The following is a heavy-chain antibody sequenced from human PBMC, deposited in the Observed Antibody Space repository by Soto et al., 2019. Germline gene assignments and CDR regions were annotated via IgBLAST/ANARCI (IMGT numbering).Heavy chain of an antibody. D-gene: IGHD4-17*01. V-gene: IGHV1-18*01. Sequence: QVQLVQSGAEVKKPGASVKVSCKASGYPFGGYAIGWVRQAPGQGLEWMGWVSAHTGDSGYAQRFPCRVTLTTETSTSTAYMELRGLRSDDTAVYYCARPSTSYGDYGWSLAYWGQGTLVTVSS. CDR2: VSAHTGDS. J-gene: IGHJ4*02. CDR1: GYPFGGYA. CDR3: ARPSTSYGDYGWSLAY.